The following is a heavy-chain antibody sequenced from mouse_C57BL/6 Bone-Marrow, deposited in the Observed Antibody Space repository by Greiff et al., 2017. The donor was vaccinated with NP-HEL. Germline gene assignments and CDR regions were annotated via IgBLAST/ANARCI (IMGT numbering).Heavy chain of an antibody. Sequence: EVHLVESGGGLVKPGGSLELSCAASGFTFSSYAMSWVRQTPEKRLEWVATISDGGSYTYYPDNVKGRFTISRDNAKNNLYLQMSHLKSEDTAMYYCARAQFAYWGQGTLVTVSA. CDR3: ARAQFAY. CDR2: ISDGGSYT. J-gene: IGHJ3*01. CDR1: GFTFSSYA. V-gene: IGHV5-4*01.